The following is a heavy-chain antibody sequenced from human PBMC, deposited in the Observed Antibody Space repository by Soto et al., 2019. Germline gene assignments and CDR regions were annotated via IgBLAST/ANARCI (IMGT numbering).Heavy chain of an antibody. J-gene: IGHJ6*02. CDR3: ARDQHGDGMDV. CDR2: IGTAGDT. V-gene: IGHV3-13*04. CDR1: GFTFSSYD. D-gene: IGHD2-8*01. Sequence: GGSLRLSCAASGFTFSSYDMHWVRQATGKGLEWVSAIGTAGDTYYPGSVKGRFTISRENAKNSLYLQMNSLRAGDTAVYYCARDQHGDGMDVWGQGTTVTVSS.